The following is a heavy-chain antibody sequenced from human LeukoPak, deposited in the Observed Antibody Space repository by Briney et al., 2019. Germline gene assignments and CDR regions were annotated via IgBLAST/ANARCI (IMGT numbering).Heavy chain of an antibody. V-gene: IGHV1-24*01. CDR2: FDPEDGET. CDR1: GYTLTELS. J-gene: IGHJ4*02. D-gene: IGHD6-13*01. Sequence: ASVKVSCKVSGYTLTELSMHWMRQAPGKGLEWMGGFDPEDGETIYAQKFQGRVTMTEDTSTDTAYMELSSLRSEDTAVYYCATDLGIAAAGTPGYWGQGTLVTVSS. CDR3: ATDLGIAAAGTPGY.